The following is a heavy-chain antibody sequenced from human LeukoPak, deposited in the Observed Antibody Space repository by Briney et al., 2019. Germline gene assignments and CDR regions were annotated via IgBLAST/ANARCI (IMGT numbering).Heavy chain of an antibody. CDR3: TPYRSGGSCYFPNFDY. CDR2: ISSSGGST. CDR1: GFTFSSYA. D-gene: IGHD2-15*01. J-gene: IGHJ4*02. V-gene: IGHV3-23*01. Sequence: GGSLRLSCAASGFTFSSYAMSWVRQAPGKGLEWVSAISSSGGSTYYADSVMGRFTISRDNSKNTLYLQMNSLRAEDTAVYYCTPYRSGGSCYFPNFDYWGQGTLVTVSS.